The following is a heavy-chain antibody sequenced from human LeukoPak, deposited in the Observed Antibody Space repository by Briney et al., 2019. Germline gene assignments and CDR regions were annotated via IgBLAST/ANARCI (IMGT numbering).Heavy chain of an antibody. CDR2: IYPGDYRV. Sequence: GESLKISCQTFGYSFTNYWIGWVRQMPGKGMEWMGVIYPGDYRVRYNPSFQGQVTISVDKSINTAYLQWLSLRASDSAMYYCACRDLSSTWSFPWGQGTLVTVSS. V-gene: IGHV5-51*01. J-gene: IGHJ5*02. CDR1: GYSFTNYW. CDR3: ACRDLSSTWSFP. D-gene: IGHD6-13*01.